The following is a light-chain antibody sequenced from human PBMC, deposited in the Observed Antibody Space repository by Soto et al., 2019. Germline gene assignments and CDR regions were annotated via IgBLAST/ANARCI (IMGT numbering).Light chain of an antibody. V-gene: IGLV2-14*01. CDR3: SSYTSRSTLYV. Sequence: QSVLTQPASVSGSPGQSITISCTGTSSDVGGYNYVSWYQQHPGKAPKLMIYDVSNRPSGVSNRFSGSKSCNTASLTISGLQAEDEADYYCSSYTSRSTLYVFGTGTKLTVL. CDR1: SSDVGGYNY. CDR2: DVS. J-gene: IGLJ1*01.